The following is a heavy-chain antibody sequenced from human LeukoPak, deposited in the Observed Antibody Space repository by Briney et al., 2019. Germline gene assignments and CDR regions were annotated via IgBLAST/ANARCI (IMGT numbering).Heavy chain of an antibody. CDR1: GGSISSSNW. V-gene: IGHV4-61*01. D-gene: IGHD6-13*01. CDR3: ARGISRDRGYSSSWYWSRGAFDI. J-gene: IGHJ3*02. CDR2: IYYSGST. Sequence: SETLSLTCAVSGGSISSSNWWSWIRQPPGKGLEWIGYIYYSGSTNYNPSLKSRVTISVDTSKNQFSLKLSSVTAADTAVYYCARGISRDRGYSSSWYWSRGAFDIWGQGTMVTVSS.